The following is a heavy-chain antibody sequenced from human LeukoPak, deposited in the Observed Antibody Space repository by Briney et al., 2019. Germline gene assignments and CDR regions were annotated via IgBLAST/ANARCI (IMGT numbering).Heavy chain of an antibody. CDR2: IYHSGST. J-gene: IGHJ5*02. CDR3: ARGGIAALGP. V-gene: IGHV4-30-2*01. D-gene: IGHD6-13*01. Sequence: SQTLSLTCTVSGGSISSGGYYWSWIRQPPGKGLEWIGYIYHSGSTYYNPSLKSRVTISVDRSKNQFSLKLSSVTAADTAVYYCARGGIAALGPWGQGTLVTVSS. CDR1: GGSISSGGYY.